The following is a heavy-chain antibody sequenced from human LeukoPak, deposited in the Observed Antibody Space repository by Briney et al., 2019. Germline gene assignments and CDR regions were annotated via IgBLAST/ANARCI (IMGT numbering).Heavy chain of an antibody. CDR3: ARDSGYVPDDY. Sequence: GGSLRLSCAASXFTFSSYAMSWVRQAPGKGLEWVSTISGRGDSTYYADSVKGRFTISRDNSRNTLYLQMNSLRAEDTAVYYCARDSGYVPDDYWGQGTLVTVSS. D-gene: IGHD5-12*01. CDR1: XFTFSSYA. J-gene: IGHJ4*02. V-gene: IGHV3-23*01. CDR2: ISGRGDST.